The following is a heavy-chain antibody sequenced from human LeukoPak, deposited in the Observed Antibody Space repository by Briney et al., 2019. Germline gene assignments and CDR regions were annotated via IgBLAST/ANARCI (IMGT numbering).Heavy chain of an antibody. J-gene: IGHJ4*02. CDR2: TTHSGITT. CDR1: GFSFTDFD. CDR3: AKPVTGSIFDY. D-gene: IGHD6-19*01. Sequence: GGSLRLSCTASGFSFTDFDMNWVHQAPGKGLEWVSHTTHSGITTHYADSVKGRFTISRDNSKSTLYLQMNSLRAEDTAVYYCAKPVTGSIFDYWGRGTLVTVSS. V-gene: IGHV3-23*01.